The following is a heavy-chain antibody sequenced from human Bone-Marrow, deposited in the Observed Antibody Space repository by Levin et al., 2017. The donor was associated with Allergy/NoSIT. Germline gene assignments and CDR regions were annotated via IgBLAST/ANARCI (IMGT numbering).Heavy chain of an antibody. CDR3: AKDISGDGSNFDH. CDR1: GFNVDDYA. Sequence: GGSLRLSCAVSGFNVDDYAMHWVRQAPGKGLEWVSGITWNRGKKDYADSVKGRFTISRDNAKNSLYLQMNSLRTEDTALYYCAKDISGDGSNFDHWGQGTLFTVSS. V-gene: IGHV3-9*01. J-gene: IGHJ4*02. CDR2: ITWNRGKK. D-gene: IGHD5-24*01.